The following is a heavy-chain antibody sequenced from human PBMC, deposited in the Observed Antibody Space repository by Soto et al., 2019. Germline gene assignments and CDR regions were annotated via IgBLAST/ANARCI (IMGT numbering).Heavy chain of an antibody. Sequence: PGVSLRVSCAGAGGTFSNHWMNWVRQAPGKGLEWVANIKADGSEKYYVDSVKGRFTISRDNAKNSLYLQMNSLRAEDTAVYYCARARGVDSWGQGTLVTVSS. J-gene: IGHJ5*01. D-gene: IGHD3-16*01. V-gene: IGHV3-7*03. CDR1: GGTFSNHW. CDR3: ARARGVDS. CDR2: IKADGSEK.